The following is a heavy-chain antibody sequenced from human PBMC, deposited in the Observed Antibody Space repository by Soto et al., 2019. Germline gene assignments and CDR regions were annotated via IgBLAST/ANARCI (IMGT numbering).Heavy chain of an antibody. CDR2: IYGGGST. CDR3: ARSLHEHYSGYERYYFYGMDV. D-gene: IGHD5-12*01. V-gene: IGHV3-53*01. Sequence: GVLRLSCAASGFTVSSNYMTWVRQAPGKGLEWVSLIYGGGSTYYADSVKGRFTISRDNSKNTLYLQMNSLRAEDTAVYYCARSLHEHYSGYERYYFYGMDVWGQGTTVTVSS. CDR1: GFTVSSNY. J-gene: IGHJ6*02.